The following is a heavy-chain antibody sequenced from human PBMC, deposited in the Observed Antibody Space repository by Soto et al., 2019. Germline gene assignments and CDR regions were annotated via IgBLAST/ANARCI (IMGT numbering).Heavy chain of an antibody. CDR1: GYTFNTYY. V-gene: IGHV1-46*02. D-gene: IGHD2-21*02. Sequence: ASVKVSCKPSGYTFNTYYLHWVRQAPGQALEWIGVIHPSGGGTTYAQKFLGRVTVTRDTSTSTVFMELSSLRSDDTAVYYCARGGHIAVVTARFDYWGQGTLVTVSS. CDR2: IHPSGGGT. J-gene: IGHJ4*02. CDR3: ARGGHIAVVTARFDY.